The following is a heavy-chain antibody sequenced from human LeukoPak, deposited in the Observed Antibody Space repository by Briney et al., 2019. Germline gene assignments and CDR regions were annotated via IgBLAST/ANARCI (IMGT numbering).Heavy chain of an antibody. CDR3: ARRLMISQGGTTDY. CDR2: IFPSDSDT. CDR1: GYSFNSYW. V-gene: IGHV5-51*01. J-gene: IGHJ4*02. Sequence: GESLKISCKTSGYSFNSYWIGWVRQMPGKGLEWVGIIFPSDSDTRYSPSFQGQATISADRSITSAYLQWSSLRASDTAMYYCARRLMISQGGTTDYWGQGTLVTVSS. D-gene: IGHD1-1*01.